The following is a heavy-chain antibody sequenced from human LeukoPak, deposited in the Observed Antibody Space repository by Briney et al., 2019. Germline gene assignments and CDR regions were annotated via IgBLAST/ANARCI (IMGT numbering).Heavy chain of an antibody. CDR2: ISYDGNNK. V-gene: IGHV3-30-3*01. CDR3: ARQGWELLDY. CDR1: GFTFSSYA. Sequence: GRSLRLSCAASGFTFSSYAMHWVRQAPGKGLEWVAVISYDGNNKYYADSVKGRFTISRDNSKNTLYLQMNSLRAEDTAVYYCARQGWELLDYWGQGTLVTVSS. D-gene: IGHD1-26*01. J-gene: IGHJ4*02.